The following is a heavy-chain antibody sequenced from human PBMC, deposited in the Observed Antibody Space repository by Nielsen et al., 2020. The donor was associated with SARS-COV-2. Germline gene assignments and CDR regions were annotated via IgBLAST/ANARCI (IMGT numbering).Heavy chain of an antibody. CDR2: ISYDGSNK. CDR3: AKSYSSGWNFDY. J-gene: IGHJ4*02. D-gene: IGHD6-19*01. CDR1: GFTFSSYG. V-gene: IGHV3-30*18. Sequence: GESRKISCAASGFTFSSYGMHWVRQAPGKGLEWVAVISYDGSNKYYADSVKGRFTITRDNSKNTLYLQMNSLRAEDTAVYYCAKSYSSGWNFDYWGQGTLVTVSS.